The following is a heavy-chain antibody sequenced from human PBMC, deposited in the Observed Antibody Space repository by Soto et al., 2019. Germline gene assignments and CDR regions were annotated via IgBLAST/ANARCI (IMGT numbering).Heavy chain of an antibody. CDR2: IYYSGST. V-gene: IGHV4-31*03. D-gene: IGHD3-16*02. CDR1: GGSISSGGYY. J-gene: IGHJ5*02. CDR3: AREVRHLGELSLYEIDP. Sequence: PSETLSLTCTVSGGSISSGGYYWSWIRQHPGKGLEWIGYIYYSGSTYYNPSLKSRVTISVDTSKNQFSLKLSSVTAADTAVYYCAREVRHLGELSLYEIDPWGQGTLVTVSS.